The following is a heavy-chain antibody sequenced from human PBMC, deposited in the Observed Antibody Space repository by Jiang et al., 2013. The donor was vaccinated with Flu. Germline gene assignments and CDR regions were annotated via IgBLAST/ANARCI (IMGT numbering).Heavy chain of an antibody. J-gene: IGHJ4*02. Sequence: GAEVKKPGSSVKASCKASEGTFSSYAFSWVRQAPGQGLEWMGGIIPIFGLSNFAQKFQGRVAITADESAGTAYMELTRLTFEDTAVYYCARAVGGYSYGYVAYWGQGTLVTVSS. CDR2: IIPIFGLS. CDR1: EGTFSSYA. V-gene: IGHV1-69*01. CDR3: ARAVGGYSYGYVAY. D-gene: IGHD5-18*01.